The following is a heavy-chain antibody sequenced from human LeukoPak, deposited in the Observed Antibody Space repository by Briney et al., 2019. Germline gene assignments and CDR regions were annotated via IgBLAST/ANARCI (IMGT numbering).Heavy chain of an antibody. Sequence: PGGSLRLSCAASGFTFRSYDMHWVRQAPGKGLQWVAVISYDGSNKYHTDSVKGRFTISRDNSKNSLYLQMSSLRIEDTALYYCAKDRGDFSGWFFWGQGTLVTVSS. D-gene: IGHD6-19*01. V-gene: IGHV3-30*18. CDR1: GFTFRSYD. CDR3: AKDRGDFSGWFF. CDR2: ISYDGSNK. J-gene: IGHJ4*02.